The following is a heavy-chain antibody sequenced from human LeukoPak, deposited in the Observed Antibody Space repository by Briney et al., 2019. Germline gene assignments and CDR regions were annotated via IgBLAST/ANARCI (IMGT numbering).Heavy chain of an antibody. CDR1: GFTFRTSW. D-gene: IGHD3-16*01. CDR3: ARDRAYSTIDD. J-gene: IGHJ4*02. V-gene: IGHV3-7*01. Sequence: GGSLRLSCAASGFTFRTSWMSWVRQAPGKGLEWVANIREDGSVKNYVDSVKGRFTISRDNAENSLYLQMNSLRAEDTAVYYCARDRAYSTIDDWGQGTLVTVSS. CDR2: IREDGSVK.